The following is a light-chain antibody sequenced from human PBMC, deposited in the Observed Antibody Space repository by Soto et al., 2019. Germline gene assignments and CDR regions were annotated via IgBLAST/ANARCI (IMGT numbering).Light chain of an antibody. CDR2: RDN. Sequence: QSVLTQPPSASGTPGQRVTISCSGSGSNIGSRAVNWYQQLPGTAPKLLVYRDNQRPSGVPDRFFGSKSGTSASLAISGLQSEDEADYYCSTWDDSLNGQVFGGGTKVTVL. CDR1: GSNIGSRA. CDR3: STWDDSLNGQV. V-gene: IGLV1-44*01. J-gene: IGLJ2*01.